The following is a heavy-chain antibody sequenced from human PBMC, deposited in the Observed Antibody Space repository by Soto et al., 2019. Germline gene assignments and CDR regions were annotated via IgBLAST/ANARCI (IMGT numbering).Heavy chain of an antibody. D-gene: IGHD3-22*01. J-gene: IGHJ4*02. CDR3: AKYQPMTQPRPYFDY. V-gene: IGHV3-23*01. CDR1: GFTFSSYA. CDR2: ISSSGVST. Sequence: EVQLLESGGDLIQPGESLRLSCAASGFTFSSYAMSWVRQAPGKGLGWVSAISSSGVSTFYADSVKGRFTISRDNSRNTLYLQMNSLRAEDTAIYYCAKYQPMTQPRPYFDYWGQGTLVTVSS.